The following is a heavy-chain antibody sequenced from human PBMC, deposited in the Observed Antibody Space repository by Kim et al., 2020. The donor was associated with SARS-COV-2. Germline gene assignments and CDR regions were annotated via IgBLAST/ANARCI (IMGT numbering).Heavy chain of an antibody. CDR3: ARQVPEYSSSWYFSGYYYYYGMDV. D-gene: IGHD6-13*01. Sequence: SETLSLTCTVSGGSISSSSYYWGWIRQPPGKGLEWIGSIYYSGSTYYNPSLKSRVTISVDTSKNQFSLKLSSVTAADTAVYYCARQVPEYSSSWYFSGYYYYYGMDVWGQGTMVTVSS. V-gene: IGHV4-39*01. CDR2: IYYSGST. J-gene: IGHJ6*02. CDR1: GGSISSSSYY.